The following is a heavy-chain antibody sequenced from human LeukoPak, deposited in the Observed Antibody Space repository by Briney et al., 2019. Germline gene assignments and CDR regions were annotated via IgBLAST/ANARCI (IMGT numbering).Heavy chain of an antibody. V-gene: IGHV3-23*01. J-gene: IGHJ4*02. CDR1: GFTFSSYA. Sequence: GGSLRLSCAASGFTFSSYAMSWVRQAPGKGLEWVSAISGSGGSTYYADSVKGRFTISRDNSKNTLYLQMDSLRAEDTAVYYCAVFHFPAQGDYWGQGTLVTVSS. CDR3: AVFHFPAQGDY. D-gene: IGHD2/OR15-2a*01. CDR2: ISGSGGST.